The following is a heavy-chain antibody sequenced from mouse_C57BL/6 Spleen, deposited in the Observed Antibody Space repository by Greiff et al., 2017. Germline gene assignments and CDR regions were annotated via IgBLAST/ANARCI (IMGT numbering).Heavy chain of an antibody. J-gene: IGHJ2*01. CDR3: ARGTAQDY. Sequence: VQLQQPGAELVRPGSSVKLSCKASGYTFTSYWMDWVKQRPGQGLEWIGNIYPSDSETHYNQKFKDKATLTVDKSSSTAYMQLSSLTSEDSAGYYCARGTAQDYWGQGTTLTVSS. V-gene: IGHV1-61*01. CDR2: IYPSDSET. D-gene: IGHD3-2*02. CDR1: GYTFTSYW.